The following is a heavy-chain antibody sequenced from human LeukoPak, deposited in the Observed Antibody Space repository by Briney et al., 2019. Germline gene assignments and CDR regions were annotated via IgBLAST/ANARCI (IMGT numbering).Heavy chain of an antibody. V-gene: IGHV3-11*06. D-gene: IGHD2-2*01. CDR1: GFTFSDYY. CDR3: ARLVELPAAIFRWFDP. CDR2: ISSSSSYT. Sequence: GSLRLSCAASGFTFSDYYMSWIRQAPGKGLEWVSYISSSSSYTNYADSVKGRFTISRDNAKNSLYLQMNSLRAEDTAVYYCARLVELPAAIFRWFDPWGQGTLVTVSS. J-gene: IGHJ5*02.